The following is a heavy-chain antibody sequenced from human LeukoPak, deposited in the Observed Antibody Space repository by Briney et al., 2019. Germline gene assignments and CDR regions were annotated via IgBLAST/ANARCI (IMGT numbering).Heavy chain of an antibody. D-gene: IGHD6-19*01. CDR1: GGTFSSYA. CDR2: IIPILGIA. V-gene: IGHV1-69*04. J-gene: IGHJ4*02. Sequence: SVKVSCKASGGTFSSYAIRWVRQAPGQGLEWMGRIIPILGIANYAQKFQGRVTITADKSTSTAYMELSSLRSEDTAVYYCARGGAVAGSVDYWGQGTLVTVSS. CDR3: ARGGAVAGSVDY.